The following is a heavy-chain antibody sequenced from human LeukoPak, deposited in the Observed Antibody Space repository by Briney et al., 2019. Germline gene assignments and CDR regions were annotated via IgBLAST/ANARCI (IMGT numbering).Heavy chain of an antibody. Sequence: SETLSLTCTVSGDSISSYYWSWIRQPPGRGLEWIGYIYYSGSTNYNPSLKSRVTISVDTSKNQFSLKLSSVTAADTAVYYCARMQPVRYYYYGMDVWGQGTTVTVSS. CDR1: GDSISSYY. CDR3: ARMQPVRYYYYGMDV. CDR2: IYYSGST. V-gene: IGHV4-59*12. J-gene: IGHJ6*02. D-gene: IGHD6-6*01.